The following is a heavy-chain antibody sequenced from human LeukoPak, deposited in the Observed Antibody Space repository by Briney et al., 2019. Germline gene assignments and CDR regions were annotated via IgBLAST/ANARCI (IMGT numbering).Heavy chain of an antibody. Sequence: GGSLRLSCAASGFTFSNAWMSWVRQAPGKGLEWVGRIKSKTDGGTTDYAAPVKGRFTISRDDSKNTLYLQMNSLKTEDTAVYYWTTDRLYDSSGYYPYYFDYWGQGTLVTVSS. CDR1: GFTFSNAW. CDR3: TTDRLYDSSGYYPYYFDY. CDR2: IKSKTDGGTT. D-gene: IGHD3-22*01. V-gene: IGHV3-15*01. J-gene: IGHJ4*02.